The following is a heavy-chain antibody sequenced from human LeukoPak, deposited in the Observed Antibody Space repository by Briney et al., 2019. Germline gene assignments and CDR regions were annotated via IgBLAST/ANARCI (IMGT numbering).Heavy chain of an antibody. CDR1: GFPFRNAW. CDR3: AKDLTYCSGGSCYEGRGDFDY. J-gene: IGHJ4*02. Sequence: GGSLRLSCAVFGSGFPFRNAWMSWVRQAPGKGLEWVSAISGSGGSTYYADSVKGRFTISRDNSKNTLYLQMNSLRAEDTAVYYCAKDLTYCSGGSCYEGRGDFDYWGQGTLVTVSS. V-gene: IGHV3-23*01. D-gene: IGHD2-15*01. CDR2: ISGSGGST.